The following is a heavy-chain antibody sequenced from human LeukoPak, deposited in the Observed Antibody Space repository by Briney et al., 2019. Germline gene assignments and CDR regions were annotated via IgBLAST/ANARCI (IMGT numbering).Heavy chain of an antibody. CDR1: GGSISSYY. CDR3: AKGYSSSWYPNWFDP. Sequence: SETLSLTCTVSGGSISSYYWSWIRQPAGKGLEWIGRIYTSGSTNYNPSLKSRVTMSVDTSKNQFSLKLSSVTAADTALYYCAKGYSSSWYPNWFDPWGQGTLVTVSS. J-gene: IGHJ5*02. CDR2: IYTSGST. D-gene: IGHD6-13*01. V-gene: IGHV4-4*07.